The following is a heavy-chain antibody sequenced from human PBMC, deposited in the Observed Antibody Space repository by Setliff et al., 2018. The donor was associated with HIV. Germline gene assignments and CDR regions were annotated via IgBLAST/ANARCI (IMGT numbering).Heavy chain of an antibody. V-gene: IGHV3-48*04. CDR1: GFTFSSYS. J-gene: IGHJ4*02. D-gene: IGHD3-22*01. CDR2: ISSSSSTI. Sequence: GGSLRLSCAASGFTFSSYSMNWVRQAPGKGLEWVSYISSSSSTIYYADSVKGRFTISRDNAKNSLYLQMNSLRAEDTAVYYCARARSGYLYYFDYWGQGTLVTSPQ. CDR3: ARARSGYLYYFDY.